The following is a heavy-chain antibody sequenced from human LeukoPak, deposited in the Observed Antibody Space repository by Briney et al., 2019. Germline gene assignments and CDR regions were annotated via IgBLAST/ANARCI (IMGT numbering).Heavy chain of an antibody. CDR1: GFSFNEYW. Sequence: GGSLRLSCAASGFSFNEYWMTWVRQAPGKGLEWVASMKEDGSETYYVDSVKGRFTISRDNAKNSLSLQMNSLRAEDTAVYYCARDFGRTSDWQPRLYYGMDVWGQGTTVTVSS. V-gene: IGHV3-7*01. D-gene: IGHD2-2*01. J-gene: IGHJ6*02. CDR3: ARDFGRTSDWQPRLYYGMDV. CDR2: MKEDGSET.